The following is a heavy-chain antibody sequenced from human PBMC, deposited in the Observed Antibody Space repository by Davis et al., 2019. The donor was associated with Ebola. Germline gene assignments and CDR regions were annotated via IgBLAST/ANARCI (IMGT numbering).Heavy chain of an antibody. D-gene: IGHD1-26*01. V-gene: IGHV7-4-1*02. CDR3: ARDREGDFDL. Sequence: AASVNVSCMASRYTFPTLPVIWVRQAPGQGLEWMGWINTNTGDPTYAQGVTGRFVFSVDTSVSTAFLQISSLKPEDTAVYYCARDREGDFDLWGQGTLVTVSS. CDR2: INTNTGDP. J-gene: IGHJ4*02. CDR1: RYTFPTLP.